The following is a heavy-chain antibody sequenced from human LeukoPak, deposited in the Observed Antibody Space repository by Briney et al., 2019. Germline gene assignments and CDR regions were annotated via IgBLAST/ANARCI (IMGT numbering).Heavy chain of an antibody. D-gene: IGHD6-19*01. CDR1: GSTFSSYA. Sequence: GGSLRLACAAAGSTFSSYAISWVRQDPGKGLEWVLTISGSAGNTIYADSVKGRFTISRDNSKNTLYLQMNSLRAEDTAIYYCAKDSRGYSSGWPLDYWGQGTLVTVSS. V-gene: IGHV3-23*01. CDR3: AKDSRGYSSGWPLDY. J-gene: IGHJ4*02. CDR2: ISGSAGNT.